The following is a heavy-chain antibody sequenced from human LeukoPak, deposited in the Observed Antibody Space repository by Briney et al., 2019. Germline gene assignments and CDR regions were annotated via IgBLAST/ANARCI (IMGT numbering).Heavy chain of an antibody. Sequence: PGGSLTLSCAASGSTFSNYPMSWVRQAPGEGREWVSAVSGRDDNTYHTDSVQGRFTISRDNSKNTLYLQTNSLRAEETAVYYCAKWGDYDILTGYYDSDYWGQGTLVTVSS. J-gene: IGHJ4*02. D-gene: IGHD3-9*01. CDR3: AKWGDYDILTGYYDSDY. CDR1: GSTFSNYP. CDR2: VSGRDDNT. V-gene: IGHV3-23*01.